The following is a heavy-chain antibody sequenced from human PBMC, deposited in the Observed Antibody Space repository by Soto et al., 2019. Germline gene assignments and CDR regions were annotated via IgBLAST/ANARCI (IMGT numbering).Heavy chain of an antibody. CDR1: GFTLSSYA. V-gene: IGHV3-23*01. CDR2: ISGSGGST. CDR3: ARDTLGGAYDFCH. Sequence: GGSLRLSCAASGFTLSSYAMSWVRQAPGKGLEWVSAISGSGGSTYYADSVKGRFTISRDNSKNTLYLEMKSLRAGDTAVYYCARDTLGGAYDFCHGGQGTLVTVSS. J-gene: IGHJ4*02. D-gene: IGHD3-3*01.